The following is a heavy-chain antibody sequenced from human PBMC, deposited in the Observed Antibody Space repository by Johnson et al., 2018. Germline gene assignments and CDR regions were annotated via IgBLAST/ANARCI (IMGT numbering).Heavy chain of an antibody. J-gene: IGHJ3*02. CDR1: GFTFSSYG. D-gene: IGHD7-27*01. Sequence: QVQLVQSGGGVVQPGRSLRVSCAASGFTFSSYGMHWVRQAPGKGLEWVAVIWYDGSNKYYADSVKGRFTISRDNSKNTLYLQMNSRRAEDTALYYCAKDKGDLSGGGDFDIWGQGTMVTVAS. CDR3: AKDKGDLSGGGDFDI. CDR2: IWYDGSNK. V-gene: IGHV3-30*18.